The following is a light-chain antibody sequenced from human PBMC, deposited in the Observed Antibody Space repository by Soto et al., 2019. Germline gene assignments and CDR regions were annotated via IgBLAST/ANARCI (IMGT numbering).Light chain of an antibody. V-gene: IGKV1-5*03. CDR1: QSISSW. Sequence: DIQMTQSPSTLSASVGDRVTITCRASQSISSWLAWYQQKPGKAPKLLIYQASSLESKVPSRFSGSGSGTDFTLVVNSLQPDDFATYYCQQYYAYSWTFGQGTKVEIK. CDR2: QAS. CDR3: QQYYAYSWT. J-gene: IGKJ1*01.